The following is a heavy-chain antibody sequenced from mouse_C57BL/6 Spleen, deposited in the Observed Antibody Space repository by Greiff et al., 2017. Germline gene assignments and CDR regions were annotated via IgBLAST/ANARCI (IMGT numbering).Heavy chain of an antibody. D-gene: IGHD4-1*01. CDR1: GFTFSSYT. CDR3: ARHALTGTRAMDY. V-gene: IGHV5-9*01. Sequence: EVKLMESGGGLVKPGGSLKLSCAASGFTFSSYTMSWVRQTPEKRLEWVATISGGGGNTYYPDSVKGRFTISRDNAKNTLYLHMSSLRSEDTALYYCARHALTGTRAMDYWGQGTSVTVSS. J-gene: IGHJ4*01. CDR2: ISGGGGNT.